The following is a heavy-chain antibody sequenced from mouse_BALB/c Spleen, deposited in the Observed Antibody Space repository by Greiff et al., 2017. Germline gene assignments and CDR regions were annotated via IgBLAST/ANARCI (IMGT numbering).Heavy chain of an antibody. CDR1: GFTFSSYG. CDR2: ISSGGSYT. D-gene: IGHD2-3*01. CDR3: ARRGYYGDWYFDV. J-gene: IGHJ1*01. Sequence: EVQLVESGGDLVKPGGSLKLSCAASGFTFSSYGMSWVRQTPDKRLEWVATISSGGSYTYYPDSVKGRFTISRDNAKNTLYLQMSSLKSEDTAMYYCARRGYYGDWYFDVWGAGTTVTVSS. V-gene: IGHV5-6*01.